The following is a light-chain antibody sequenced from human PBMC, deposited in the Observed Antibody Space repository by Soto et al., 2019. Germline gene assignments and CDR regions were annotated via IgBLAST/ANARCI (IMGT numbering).Light chain of an antibody. CDR1: QSLNFNF. Sequence: EIVLTQSPGTLSLFPGERATVSCTASQSLNFNFLGWYQKKSGQAPRLLICAASTRATGIPDRFSGSGSGIDFTLTISRLEPEDSAVYYCQQYGVSPTFGGGTKVDIK. J-gene: IGKJ4*01. CDR2: AAS. CDR3: QQYGVSPT. V-gene: IGKV3-20*01.